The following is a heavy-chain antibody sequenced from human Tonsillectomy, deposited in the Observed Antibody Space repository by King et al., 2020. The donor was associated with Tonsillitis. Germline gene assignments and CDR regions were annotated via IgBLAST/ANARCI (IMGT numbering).Heavy chain of an antibody. CDR2: ISGSGGST. Sequence: VQLVESGGGLVQPGGSLRLSCAASGFTFSSYAMSWVRQAPGKGLEWVSAISGSGGSTYYADSVKGRFTISRDNSKNTLYLQMNSLRAEDTAVYYCAKVVEYDCWCGYYAGGGGYYYGMDVWGQGTTVTVSS. CDR3: AKVVEYDCWCGYYAGGGGYYYGMDV. CDR1: GFTFSSYA. D-gene: IGHD3-3*01. J-gene: IGHJ6*02. V-gene: IGHV3-23*04.